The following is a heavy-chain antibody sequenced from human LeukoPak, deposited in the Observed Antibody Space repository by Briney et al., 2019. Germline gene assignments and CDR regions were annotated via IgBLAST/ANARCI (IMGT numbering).Heavy chain of an antibody. D-gene: IGHD3-9*01. V-gene: IGHV3-48*02. CDR2: IRTTAEGAKYA. J-gene: IGHJ4*02. CDR3: ATDQRYAFDY. CDR1: GFSFTDYP. Sequence: GGSLRLSCATSGFSFTDYPMNWVRQAPGKGLEGISNIRTTAEGAKYAYYADSVKGRVTISRDDGKNALYLHMNNLRDDDTAVYYCATDQRYAFDYWGQGILVTVSS.